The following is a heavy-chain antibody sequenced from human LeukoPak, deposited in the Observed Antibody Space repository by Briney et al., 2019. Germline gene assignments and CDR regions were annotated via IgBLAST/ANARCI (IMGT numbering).Heavy chain of an antibody. CDR3: AREAAHCSSTSCYYYYYYMDV. V-gene: IGHV1-2*02. D-gene: IGHD2-2*01. Sequence: ASVKVSCKASGYTFTGYYMHWVRQAPGQGLEWMGWINPNSGGTNYAQKFQGRVTMTRDTSISTAYMELSRLRSDDTAVYYCAREAAHCSSTSCYYYYYYMDVWGKGTTVTVSS. CDR1: GYTFTGYY. CDR2: INPNSGGT. J-gene: IGHJ6*03.